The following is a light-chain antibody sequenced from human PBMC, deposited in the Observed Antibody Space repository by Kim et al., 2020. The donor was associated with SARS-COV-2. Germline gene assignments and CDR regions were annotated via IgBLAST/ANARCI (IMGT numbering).Light chain of an antibody. J-gene: IGLJ2*01. V-gene: IGLV2-14*03. CDR2: DVS. CDR3: SSYTSSSTHVV. Sequence: QSALTQPAYVSGSPGQSIAISCTGTSSDVGGYDFVSWYQQHPDKAPKLVIFDVSNRPSGVSNRFSGSKSGNTASLTISGLQAEDEGDYYCSSYTSSSTHVVFGGGTKVTVL. CDR1: SSDVGGYDF.